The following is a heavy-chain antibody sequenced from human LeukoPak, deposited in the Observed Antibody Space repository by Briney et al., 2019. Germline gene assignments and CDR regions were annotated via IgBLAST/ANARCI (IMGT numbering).Heavy chain of an antibody. CDR3: ARSPSYYYYGMDV. CDR1: GFTVSSNY. J-gene: IGHJ6*02. CDR2: ISYDGSNK. Sequence: WGSLRLSCAASGFTVSSNYMSWVRQAPGKGLEWVAVISYDGSNKYYADSVKGRFTISRDNSKNTLYLQMNSLRAEDTAVYYCARSPSYYYYGMDVWGQGTTVTVSS. V-gene: IGHV3-30-3*01.